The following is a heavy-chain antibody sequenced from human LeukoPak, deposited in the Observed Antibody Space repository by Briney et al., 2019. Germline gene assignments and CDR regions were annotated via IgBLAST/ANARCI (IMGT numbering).Heavy chain of an antibody. CDR3: ARHGRHLAVAAFDI. V-gene: IGHV1-18*01. J-gene: IGHJ3*02. CDR1: GYTFTSYG. Sequence: GASVKVSCKASGYTFTSYGISWVRQAPGQGLEWMGWISAYNGNTNYAQKLQGRVTMTTDTSTSTAYMELSSLRSEDTAVYYCARHGRHLAVAAFDIWGQGTMVTVSS. D-gene: IGHD6-19*01. CDR2: ISAYNGNT.